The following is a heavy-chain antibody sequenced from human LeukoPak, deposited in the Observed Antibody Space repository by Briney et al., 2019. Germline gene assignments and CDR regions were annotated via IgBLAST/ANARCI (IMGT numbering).Heavy chain of an antibody. CDR3: ASDSRALFSNSWYWFDP. CDR1: GFTFSSYA. V-gene: IGHV3-30*04. CDR2: ISYDGSNK. D-gene: IGHD6-13*01. Sequence: GRSLRLSCVASGFTFSSYAMHWVRQAPGKGLEWVAVISYDGSNKYYADSVKGRFTISRDKSKNTLNLQMNSLRAEDTAVYYCASDSRALFSNSWYWFDPWGQGTLVTVSS. J-gene: IGHJ5*02.